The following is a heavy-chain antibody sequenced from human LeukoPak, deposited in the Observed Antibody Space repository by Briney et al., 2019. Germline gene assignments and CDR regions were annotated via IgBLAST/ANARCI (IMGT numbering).Heavy chain of an antibody. Sequence: PSETLSLTCAVYGGSFSGYYWSWIRQPPGKGLEWIGEINHSGSTNYNPSLKSRVTISVDTSKNQFSLKLSSVTAADTAVYYCATDRRRGSYGRFDPWGQGTLVTVSS. V-gene: IGHV4-34*01. J-gene: IGHJ5*02. D-gene: IGHD1-26*01. CDR1: GGSFSGYY. CDR2: INHSGST. CDR3: ATDRRRGSYGRFDP.